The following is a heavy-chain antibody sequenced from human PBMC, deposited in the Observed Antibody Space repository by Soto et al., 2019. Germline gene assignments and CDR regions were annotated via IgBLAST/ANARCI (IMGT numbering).Heavy chain of an antibody. CDR1: GFTFSDYY. J-gene: IGHJ4*02. CDR3: VRGGGAAADYLAF. D-gene: IGHD6-13*01. CDR2: ISSSTSHT. Sequence: PGGSLRLSCAVSGFTFSDYYMTWIRQAPGKGLEWVSYISSSTSHTNYADSVKGRFTISRDNAKNSLFLQMNSLRAEDTAVYYCVRGGGAAADYLAFWGQGTLVPVSS. V-gene: IGHV3-11*05.